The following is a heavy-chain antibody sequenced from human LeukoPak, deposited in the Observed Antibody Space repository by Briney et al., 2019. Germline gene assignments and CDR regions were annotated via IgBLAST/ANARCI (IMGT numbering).Heavy chain of an antibody. J-gene: IGHJ4*02. CDR1: GFTFSSYW. CDR2: IKQDGSEK. V-gene: IGHV3-7*01. D-gene: IGHD2-2*01. Sequence: GGSLRLSCAASGFTFSSYWMSWVRQAPGKGLEWVANIKQDGSEKYYVDSVKGRFTISRDNAKNSLYLQMNSLRAEDTAVYYCARDPPYCSSTSCSNSGGFDYWGQGTLVTVSS. CDR3: ARDPPYCSSTSCSNSGGFDY.